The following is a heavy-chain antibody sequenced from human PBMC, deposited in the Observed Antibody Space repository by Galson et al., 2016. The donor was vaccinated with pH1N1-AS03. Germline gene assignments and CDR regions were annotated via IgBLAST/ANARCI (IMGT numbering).Heavy chain of an antibody. CDR3: ARSTHVNEDLDS. CDR1: GFSLSAGGVH. CDR2: IYWDGDE. D-gene: IGHD2-15*01. V-gene: IGHV2-5*02. J-gene: IGHJ4*02. Sequence: PALVKPTQTLTLTCTVSGFSLSAGGVHVAWIRQSPGKALEWLALIYWDGDERYNSSLRSRLSISRDTSKNHVVLTMTSVGPMDTGTYYYARSTHVNEDLDSCVQGPRVSVSS.